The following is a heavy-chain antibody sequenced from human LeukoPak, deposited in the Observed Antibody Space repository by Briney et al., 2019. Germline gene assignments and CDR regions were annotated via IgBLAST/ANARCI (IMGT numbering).Heavy chain of an antibody. CDR3: ARQYDTVFAY. J-gene: IGHJ4*02. V-gene: IGHV1-2*02. Sequence: MGWIKPNSGVTNYARTFQGRVTITRDRTMRKAYMELSRVTSDDTAVYYCARQYDTVFAYWGQGTLVTVSS. CDR2: IKPNSGVT. D-gene: IGHD3-22*01.